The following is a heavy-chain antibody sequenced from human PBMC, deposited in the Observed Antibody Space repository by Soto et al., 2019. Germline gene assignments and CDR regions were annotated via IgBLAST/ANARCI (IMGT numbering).Heavy chain of an antibody. CDR2: IKSKSDGETT. Sequence: GGSLRLSCAASGFTFREAWMSWVRQAPGKGLEWVGRIKSKSDGETTDYAAPVKGRFTISRDDSEKTLHLQMNSLKAEDSAIYYCVTAGPELYYYYYGMDVWGQGTTVTVSS. CDR3: VTAGPELYYYYYGMDV. CDR1: GFTFREAW. J-gene: IGHJ6*01. D-gene: IGHD1-7*01. V-gene: IGHV3-15*01.